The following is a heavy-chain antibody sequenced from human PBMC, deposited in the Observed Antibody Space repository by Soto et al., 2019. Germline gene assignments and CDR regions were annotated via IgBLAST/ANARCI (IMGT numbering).Heavy chain of an antibody. CDR1: GGTFSSYA. CDR3: AREDCSSTSCRRSRRAWFDP. Sequence: SVKVSCKASGGTFSSYAISWVRQAPGQGLEWMGGIIPIFGTANYAQKFQGRVTITADESTSTAYMELSSLRSEDAAVYYCAREDCSSTSCRRSRRAWFDPWGQGTLVTVSS. D-gene: IGHD2-2*01. CDR2: IIPIFGTA. V-gene: IGHV1-69*13. J-gene: IGHJ5*02.